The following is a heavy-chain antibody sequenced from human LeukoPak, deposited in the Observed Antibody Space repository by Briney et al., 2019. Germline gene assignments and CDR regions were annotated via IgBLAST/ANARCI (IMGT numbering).Heavy chain of an antibody. V-gene: IGHV4-39*02. J-gene: IGHJ4*02. CDR1: GGSISSNSYY. Sequence: SETLSLTCTVSGGSISSNSYYWGWIRQPPGKGLEWIGSIYYSGSTYYNPSLKSRVTITVDTSRSHFSLKLSSVTAADTAVYYCARWGSYGFDYWGQGTLVTVSS. CDR3: ARWGSYGFDY. D-gene: IGHD5-18*01. CDR2: IYYSGST.